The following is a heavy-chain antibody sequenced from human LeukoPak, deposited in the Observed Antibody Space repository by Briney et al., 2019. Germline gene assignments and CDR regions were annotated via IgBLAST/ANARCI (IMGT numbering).Heavy chain of an antibody. CDR3: VRVSSSRGKLDAFDI. CDR2: TNTYNGNT. Sequence: ASVKVSCTASGYTLTSYGISWVRQAPGQGLVCMGWTNTYNGNTNYAQNLQDRVTMTIGTSTSTAYMELRSLRFDDTAVYYCVRVSSSRGKLDAFDIWGQGAMVTVSS. V-gene: IGHV1-18*01. J-gene: IGHJ3*02. CDR1: GYTLTSYG. D-gene: IGHD6-6*01.